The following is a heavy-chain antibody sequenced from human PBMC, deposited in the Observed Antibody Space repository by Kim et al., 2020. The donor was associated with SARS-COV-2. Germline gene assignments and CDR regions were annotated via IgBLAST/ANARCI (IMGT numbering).Heavy chain of an antibody. J-gene: IGHJ4*02. V-gene: IGHV4-31*03. CDR1: GGSISSGGYY. CDR3: ARDRDYGDYDYFDY. Sequence: SETLSLTCTVSGGSISSGGYYWSWIRQHPGKGLEWIGYIYYSGSTYYNPSLKSRVTISVDTSKNQFSLKLSSVTAADTAVYYCARDRDYGDYDYFDYWGQGTLVTVSS. CDR2: IYYSGST. D-gene: IGHD4-17*01.